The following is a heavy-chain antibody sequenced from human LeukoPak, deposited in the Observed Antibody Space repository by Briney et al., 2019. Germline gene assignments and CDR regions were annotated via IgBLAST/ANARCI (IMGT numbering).Heavy chain of an antibody. J-gene: IGHJ5*02. CDR1: GFTFSSYA. CDR2: ISGSGGST. Sequence: QPGGSLRLSCAASGFTFSSYAMSWVRQAPGKGLEWVSAISGSGGSTYYADSVKGRFTISRDNSKNTLYLQMNSLRAEDTAVYYCAKDPTDIVVVPAAIPVNWFDPWGQGILVTVSS. D-gene: IGHD2-2*01. CDR3: AKDPTDIVVVPAAIPVNWFDP. V-gene: IGHV3-23*01.